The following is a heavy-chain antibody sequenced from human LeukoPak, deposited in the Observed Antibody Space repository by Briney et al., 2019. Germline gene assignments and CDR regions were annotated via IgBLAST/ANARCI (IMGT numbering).Heavy chain of an antibody. J-gene: IGHJ4*02. CDR2: ISDSGST. CDR1: GGSISNYY. CDR3: ARRVRFFKAFYLDF. D-gene: IGHD3-3*01. Sequence: ETLSLTCTVSGGSISNYYWSWIRQPPGKGLEWIGYISDSGSTNYNPSLKNRVSISVDTSKNLFSLKLSSVTAADTAVYYCARRVRFFKAFYLDFWGQGTLVTVSS. V-gene: IGHV4-59*08.